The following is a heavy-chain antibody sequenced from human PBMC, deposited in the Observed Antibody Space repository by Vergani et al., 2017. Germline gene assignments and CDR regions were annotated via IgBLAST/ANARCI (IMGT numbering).Heavy chain of an antibody. CDR1: GYTFTGYY. Sequence: QVQLVQSGAEVKKPGASVKVSCKASGYTFTGYYMHWVRQAPGQGLEWMGWINPNSGGTNYAQKFQGRVTMTRDTSISTAYMELSRLRSDDTAVYYCARGLRYYDSSGYLDAFDIWGQGTMVTVSS. CDR3: ARGLRYYDSSGYLDAFDI. V-gene: IGHV1-2*02. CDR2: INPNSGGT. D-gene: IGHD3-22*01. J-gene: IGHJ3*02.